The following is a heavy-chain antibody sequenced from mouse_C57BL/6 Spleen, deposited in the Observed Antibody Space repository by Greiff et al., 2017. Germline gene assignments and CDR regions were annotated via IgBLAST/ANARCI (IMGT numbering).Heavy chain of an antibody. J-gene: IGHJ3*01. CDR2: IYPSDSET. CDR1: GYTFTSYW. D-gene: IGHD3-2*02. Sequence: QVQLKQPGAELVRPGSSVKLSCKASGYTFTSYWMDWVKQRPGQGLEWIGNIYPSDSETHYNQKFKDKATLTVDKSSSTAYMQLSSLTSEDSAVYYCARQLRDEGFAYWGQGTLVTVSA. CDR3: ARQLRDEGFAY. V-gene: IGHV1-61*01.